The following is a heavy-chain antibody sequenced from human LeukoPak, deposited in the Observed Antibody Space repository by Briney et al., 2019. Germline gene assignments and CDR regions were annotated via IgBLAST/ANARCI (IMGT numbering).Heavy chain of an antibody. V-gene: IGHV3-53*01. Sequence: HSGGSLRLSCAASGFTFSTYGMSWVRQAPGKGLEWVSIIYSGGSTFYADSVKGRFTISRDNSKNTLYLQMNSLRAEDTAVYYCARGGSYLSAFDIWGQGTTVTVSS. CDR2: IYSGGST. D-gene: IGHD1-26*01. CDR1: GFTFSTYG. J-gene: IGHJ3*02. CDR3: ARGGSYLSAFDI.